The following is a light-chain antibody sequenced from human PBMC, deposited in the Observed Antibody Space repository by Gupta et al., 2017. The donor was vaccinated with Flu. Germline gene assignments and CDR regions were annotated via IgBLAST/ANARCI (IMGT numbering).Light chain of an antibody. V-gene: IGKV1-9*01. Sequence: DIQLTQSPSFLSASVGDRVTITCRASQGISSYLAWYQQKPGKAPKLLIYAASTLKSGVPSRFSGSGSGTEFTLTISSLQPEDFATYYCQQLNSSPLTFGGGTKVEIK. CDR1: QGISSY. CDR3: QQLNSSPLT. J-gene: IGKJ4*01. CDR2: AAS.